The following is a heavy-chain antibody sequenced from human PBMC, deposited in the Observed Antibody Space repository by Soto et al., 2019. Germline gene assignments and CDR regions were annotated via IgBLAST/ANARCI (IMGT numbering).Heavy chain of an antibody. CDR1: GFTVSSPY. V-gene: IGHV3-53*01. Sequence: GGSLRLSCAASGFTVSSPYMTWVRQAPGKGLEWVSVIYGGLTTSYADSVKGRFTISRDNSKNTLYLQMNSLRAEDTAIYYCAKDQSNSNPLYYFDFWGPGTLVTVSS. CDR3: AKDQSNSNPLYYFDF. D-gene: IGHD3-22*01. CDR2: IYGGLTT. J-gene: IGHJ4*02.